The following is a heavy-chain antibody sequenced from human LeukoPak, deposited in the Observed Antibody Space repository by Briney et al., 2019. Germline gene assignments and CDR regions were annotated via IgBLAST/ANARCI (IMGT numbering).Heavy chain of an antibody. V-gene: IGHV3-33*06. CDR1: GFTFSSYG. CDR3: AKEGYYGSGYYYMDV. J-gene: IGHJ6*03. Sequence: PGGSLRLSCAASGFTFSSYGMHWVRQAPGKGLEWVAVIWYDGSNKYYADSVKGRFTISRDNSKNTLYLQMNSLRAEDTAVYYCAKEGYYGSGYYYMDVWGKGTTVTVSS. D-gene: IGHD3-10*01. CDR2: IWYDGSNK.